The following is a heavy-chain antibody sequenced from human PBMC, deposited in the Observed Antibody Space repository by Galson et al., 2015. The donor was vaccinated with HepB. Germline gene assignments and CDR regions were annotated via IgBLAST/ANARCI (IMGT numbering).Heavy chain of an antibody. CDR1: GFTFSSYE. D-gene: IGHD3-16*01. CDR2: ISSSGSTI. V-gene: IGHV3-48*03. CDR3: ARDGGHDYYYYYGMDV. J-gene: IGHJ6*02. Sequence: SLRLSCAASGFTFSSYEMNWVRQAPGKGLEWVSYISSSGSTIYYADSVKGRFTISRDNAKNSLYLQMNSLRAEDTAVYYCARDGGHDYYYYYGMDVWGQGTTVTVSS.